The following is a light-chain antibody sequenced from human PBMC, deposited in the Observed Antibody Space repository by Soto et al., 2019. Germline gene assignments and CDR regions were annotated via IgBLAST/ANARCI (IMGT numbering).Light chain of an antibody. CDR2: GAS. CDR1: QSVSSIN. Sequence: EIVLTQSPGTVSLSPGERATLSCRASQSVSSINFAWYQQKPGQAPRLLIYGASSRATGIPARFSGSGSGTEFTLTINRLEPEDFAVYFCHKCEISPRTFGQGTKVEIK. CDR3: HKCEISPRT. V-gene: IGKV3-20*01. J-gene: IGKJ1*01.